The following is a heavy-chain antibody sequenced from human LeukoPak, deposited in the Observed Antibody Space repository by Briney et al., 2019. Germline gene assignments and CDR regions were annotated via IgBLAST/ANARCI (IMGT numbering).Heavy chain of an antibody. CDR2: VDPEDGET. Sequence: ASVTVSCKASGYTFTDYYMHWVQQAPGKGLEWMGRVDPEDGETIYAEKFQGRVTITADTSTDTAYMELSSLRSEDTAVYYCATDLRYFDWLSSGNWFDPWGQGTLVTVSS. V-gene: IGHV1-69-2*01. CDR3: ATDLRYFDWLSSGNWFDP. J-gene: IGHJ5*02. CDR1: GYTFTDYY. D-gene: IGHD3-9*01.